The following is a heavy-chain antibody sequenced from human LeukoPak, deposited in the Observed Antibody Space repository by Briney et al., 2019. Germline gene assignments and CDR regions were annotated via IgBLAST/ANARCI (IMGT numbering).Heavy chain of an antibody. V-gene: IGHV4-34*01. Sequence: SETLSLTCAVYGGSFSGYYWSWIRQPPGKGLEWLGEINHSGSTNYNPSLKSRVTISVDTSKNQFSLKLSSVTAADTAVYYCARLHDYGDYNDAFDIWGQGTMVTVSS. CDR1: GGSFSGYY. CDR3: ARLHDYGDYNDAFDI. J-gene: IGHJ3*02. CDR2: INHSGST. D-gene: IGHD4-17*01.